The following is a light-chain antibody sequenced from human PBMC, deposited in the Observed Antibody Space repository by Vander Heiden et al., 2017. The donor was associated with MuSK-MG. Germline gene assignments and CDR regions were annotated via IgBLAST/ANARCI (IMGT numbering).Light chain of an antibody. Sequence: SYELTQPPSVSVSPGQTASITCPGDKLGDKYACWYQQKPGQSPVLVIYQDSKRPSGIPERFSGSNSGNTATLTISGTQAMDEADDYCQAWDSSTAEVVFGGGTKLTVL. V-gene: IGLV3-1*01. CDR3: QAWDSSTAEVV. CDR2: QDS. J-gene: IGLJ2*01. CDR1: KLGDKY.